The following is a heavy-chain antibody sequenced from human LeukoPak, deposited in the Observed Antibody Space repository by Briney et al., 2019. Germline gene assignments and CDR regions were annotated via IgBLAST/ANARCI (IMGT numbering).Heavy chain of an antibody. Sequence: SETLSLTCTVSGDSISSGSYYWNWIRQPAGTGLEWIGRFYISGGTNDNPSLKSRVTISVDTSKNQFSLKLTSVTAADTAVYYCASLGGFAIWGQGTVVTVSS. CDR1: GDSISSGSYY. J-gene: IGHJ3*02. CDR2: FYISGGT. CDR3: ASLGGFAI. V-gene: IGHV4-61*02.